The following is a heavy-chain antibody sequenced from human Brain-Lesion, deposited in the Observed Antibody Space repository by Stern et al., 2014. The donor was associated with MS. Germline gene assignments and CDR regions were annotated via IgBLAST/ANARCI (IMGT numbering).Heavy chain of an antibody. V-gene: IGHV1-2*02. CDR2: IKPNTGGT. D-gene: IGHD3-3*01. CDR1: GYIFTGYY. CDR3: ARDQRGITIFGVVTDYYYLGMDV. Sequence: VQLVESGAEVKKPGASVKVSCKTSGYIFTGYYIHWVRQAPGQGLEWMAWIKPNTGGTKYAQKFQGRVTMSSDTSISTAYVELSSLTSDDTAVYYCARDQRGITIFGVVTDYYYLGMDVWGQGTTVTVSS. J-gene: IGHJ6*02.